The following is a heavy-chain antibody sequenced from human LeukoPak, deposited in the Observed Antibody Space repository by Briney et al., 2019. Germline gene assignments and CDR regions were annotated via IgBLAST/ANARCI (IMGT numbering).Heavy chain of an antibody. CDR2: IRYDGSNK. D-gene: IGHD2-15*01. CDR1: GFTFSSYG. CDR3: ATLGCSGGSCSFDY. Sequence: GGSLRLSCAASGFTFSSYGMHWVRQAPGKGLEWVAFIRYDGSNKYYADSVKGRFTISRDNSKNTLYLQMNCLRAEDTAVYYCATLGCSGGSCSFDYWGQGTLVTVSS. V-gene: IGHV3-30*02. J-gene: IGHJ4*02.